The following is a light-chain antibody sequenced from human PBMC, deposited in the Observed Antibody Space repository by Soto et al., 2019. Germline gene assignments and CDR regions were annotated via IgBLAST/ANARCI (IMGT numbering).Light chain of an antibody. CDR3: SAYAGFNNLL. CDR1: SRDIGAFKY. V-gene: IGLV2-8*01. J-gene: IGLJ2*01. Sequence: QSALTQPPSASGSPGESVTMSCTGSSRDIGAFKYVSWFQQFPGKAPKLIIYEVTEWPSGVPGRFSGSKSDNTASLTVSGLQPDDEATYFCSAYAGFNNLLFGGWTKLTVL. CDR2: EVT.